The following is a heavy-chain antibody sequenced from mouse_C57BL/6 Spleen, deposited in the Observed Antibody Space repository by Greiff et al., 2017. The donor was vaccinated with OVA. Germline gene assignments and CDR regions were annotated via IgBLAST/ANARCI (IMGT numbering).Heavy chain of an antibody. CDR3: ARGVSFYAMDY. J-gene: IGHJ4*01. CDR1: GYTFTSYW. CDR2: IDPSDSYT. Sequence: QVQLQQPGAELVKPGASVKLSCKASGYTFTSYWMQWVKQRPGQGLEWIGEIDPSDSYTNDNQKFKGKATLTVDTSSSTAYMQLSSLTSEDSAVYYCARGVSFYAMDYWGQGTSVTVSS. V-gene: IGHV1-50*01.